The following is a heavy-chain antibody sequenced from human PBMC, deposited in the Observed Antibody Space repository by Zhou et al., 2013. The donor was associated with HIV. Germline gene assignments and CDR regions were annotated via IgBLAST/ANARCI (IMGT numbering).Heavy chain of an antibody. CDR2: MNPNNGNA. CDR1: GYTFTTYD. D-gene: IGHD3-9*01. J-gene: IGHJ4*02. CDR3: ARGDYAVNFDLPYW. V-gene: IGHV1-8*02. Sequence: QVQLVQSGTEVKKPGASVKVSCKASGYTFTTYDINWVRQATGQGLEYMGWMNPNNGNAASAQRFQGRITMTRTTSISTAYLELSSLRSEDTAVYYCARGDYAVNFDLPYWWGQGTLVTVSS.